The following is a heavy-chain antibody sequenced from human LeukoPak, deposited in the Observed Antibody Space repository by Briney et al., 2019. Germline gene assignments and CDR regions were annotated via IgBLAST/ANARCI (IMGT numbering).Heavy chain of an antibody. CDR3: ARSNYGDLLFDH. V-gene: IGHV4-61*02. D-gene: IGHD4-17*01. CDR1: GGSISSGSYY. J-gene: IGHJ4*02. Sequence: PSQTLSLTCTVSGGSISSGSYYWSWIRQPAGKGLEWIGRIYTSGSTNYNPSLKSRVTISVDTSKDQFSLKLSSVTAADTAVYYCARSNYGDLLFDHWGQGTLVTVSS. CDR2: IYTSGST.